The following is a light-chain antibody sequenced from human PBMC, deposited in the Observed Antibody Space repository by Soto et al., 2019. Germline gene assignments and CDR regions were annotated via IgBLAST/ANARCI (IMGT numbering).Light chain of an antibody. CDR3: QKYNSGPRT. CDR1: QRIDNF. J-gene: IGKJ1*01. CDR2: AAS. Sequence: DIQVTQSPSSLSASVGDRVTITCRASQRIDNFLSWYQQKPGKVPKLLIYAASTLESGVPSGFSASGSGIDFTLTISSLQPEDVATYYCQKYNSGPRTFGQGTKLEI. V-gene: IGKV1-27*01.